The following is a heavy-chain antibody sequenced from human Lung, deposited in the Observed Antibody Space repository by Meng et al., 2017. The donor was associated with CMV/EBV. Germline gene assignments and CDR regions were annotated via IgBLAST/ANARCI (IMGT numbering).Heavy chain of an antibody. Sequence: SXXVSXKAYGGNFNSYSFIWVRQAPGQGLEWEGRIVPLLRTPMFAQRFQGRVTITADRSSSTTYMELSSLRSEDTAVYYCATATYMTTQQGWFDTWGQGXLVTVSS. V-gene: IGHV1-69*08. CDR1: GGNFNSYS. CDR2: IVPLLRTP. CDR3: ATATYMTTQQGWFDT. D-gene: IGHD4-11*01. J-gene: IGHJ5*02.